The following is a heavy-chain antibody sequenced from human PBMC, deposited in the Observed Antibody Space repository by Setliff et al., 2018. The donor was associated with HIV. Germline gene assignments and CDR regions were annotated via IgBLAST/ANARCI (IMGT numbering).Heavy chain of an antibody. CDR2: IYYSGST. Sequence: PSETLSLTCTVSGGSISSNNYFWGWIHQPPEKGLEWIGSIYYSGSTYYNPSLKSRVTISIDTSRNQFSLKLTSVTAADTAMYYCARRHTAFDPWGQGTLVTAPQ. J-gene: IGHJ5*02. V-gene: IGHV4-39*01. CDR3: ARRHTAFDP. CDR1: GGSISSNNYF. D-gene: IGHD5-18*01.